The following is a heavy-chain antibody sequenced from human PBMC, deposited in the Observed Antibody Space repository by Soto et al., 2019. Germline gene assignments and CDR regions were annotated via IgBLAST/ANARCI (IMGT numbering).Heavy chain of an antibody. D-gene: IGHD6-6*01. CDR3: ARDRIAARQIYYYYYYMDV. CDR2: IWYDGSNK. J-gene: IGHJ6*03. Sequence: GGSLRLSCAASGFTFSSYGMHWVRQAPGKGLEWVAVIWYDGSNKYYADSVKGRFTISRNNSKNTLYLQMNSLRAEDTAVYYCARDRIAARQIYYYYYYMDVWGKGTTVTVSS. CDR1: GFTFSSYG. V-gene: IGHV3-33*01.